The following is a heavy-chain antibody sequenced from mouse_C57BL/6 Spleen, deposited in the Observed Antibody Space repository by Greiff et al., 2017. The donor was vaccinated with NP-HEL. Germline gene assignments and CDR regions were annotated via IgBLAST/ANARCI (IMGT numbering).Heavy chain of an antibody. D-gene: IGHD2-4*01. CDR1: GFTFSDYG. CDR2: ISSGSSTI. V-gene: IGHV5-17*01. J-gene: IGHJ4*01. Sequence: EVQVVESGGGLVKPGGSLKLSCAASGFTFSDYGMHWVRQAPEKGLEWVAYISSGSSTIYYADTVKGRFTISRDNAKNTLFLQMTSLRSEDTAMYYCARGYYDYDGDYYAMDYWGQGTSVTVSS. CDR3: ARGYYDYDGDYYAMDY.